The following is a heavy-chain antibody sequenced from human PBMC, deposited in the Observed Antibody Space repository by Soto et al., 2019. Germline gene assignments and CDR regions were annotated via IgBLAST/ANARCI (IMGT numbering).Heavy chain of an antibody. CDR1: GFSLSTSGVG. V-gene: IGHV2-5*02. J-gene: IGHJ5*02. Sequence: SGPTLVNPTQTLTLTCTFSGFSLSTSGVGVGWIRQPPGKALEWLALIYWDDDKRYSPSLKSRLTITKDTSKNQVVLTMTNMDPVDTATYYCAHIPHYDILTGYYMDSWLASNWFDPWGQGTLVTVS. CDR3: AHIPHYDILTGYYMDSWLASNWFDP. D-gene: IGHD3-9*01. CDR2: IYWDDDK.